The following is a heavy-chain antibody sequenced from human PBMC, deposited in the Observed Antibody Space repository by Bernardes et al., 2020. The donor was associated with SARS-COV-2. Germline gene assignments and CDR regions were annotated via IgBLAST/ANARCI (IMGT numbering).Heavy chain of an antibody. CDR3: AKDYSVIGQAVYYCGLDV. J-gene: IGHJ6*02. D-gene: IGHD4-4*01. Sequence: WGSLHVSCAAPGFPFIISAMSWFHQAPGKGREWFSIFSTSGDATNYADSVKGRFTISRDNSKNSLYTQMNSLRAEDTAVYYCAKDYSVIGQAVYYCGLDVWGQGTTFPVSS. CDR1: GFPFIISA. CDR2: FSTSGDAT. V-gene: IGHV3-23*01.